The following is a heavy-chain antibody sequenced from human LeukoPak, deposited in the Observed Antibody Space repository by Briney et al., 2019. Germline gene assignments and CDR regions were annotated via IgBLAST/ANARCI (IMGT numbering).Heavy chain of an antibody. V-gene: IGHV3-30-3*01. Sequence: GGSLRLSCAASGFTFSTYFMRWVRQAPGKGLEWVADIASDGSHTFYVESVKGRFTISRDNSKNTLYSQMNSLRAEDTAVYFCARERQDTILHSGAFDIWGQGTMVTVSS. D-gene: IGHD2-21*01. CDR3: ARERQDTILHSGAFDI. CDR2: IASDGSHT. CDR1: GFTFSTYF. J-gene: IGHJ3*02.